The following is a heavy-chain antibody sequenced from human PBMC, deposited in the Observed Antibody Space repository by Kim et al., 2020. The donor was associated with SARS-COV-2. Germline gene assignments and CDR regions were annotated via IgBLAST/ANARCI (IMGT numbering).Heavy chain of an antibody. J-gene: IGHJ4*02. V-gene: IGHV3-74*01. CDR3: AREGSGSNYYFDY. CDR1: GFTFRSYW. D-gene: IGHD1-26*01. CDR2: INSDGSST. Sequence: GGSLRLSCAASGFTFRSYWMHWVRQVPGKGLVWVSRINSDGSSTNYADSVKGRFAISRDNAKNTLYLQMNSLRAEDTAVYYCAREGSGSNYYFDYCGKGT.